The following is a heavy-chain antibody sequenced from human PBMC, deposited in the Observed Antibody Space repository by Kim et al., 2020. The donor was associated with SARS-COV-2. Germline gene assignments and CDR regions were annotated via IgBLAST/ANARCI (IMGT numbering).Heavy chain of an antibody. J-gene: IGHJ4*02. V-gene: IGHV4-34*01. CDR3: ARLLWFGELGYFDY. Sequence: TPSLKSRVTISVDTPKTQFSLKLSSVTAADTAVYYCARLLWFGELGYFDYWGQGTLVTVSS. D-gene: IGHD3-10*01.